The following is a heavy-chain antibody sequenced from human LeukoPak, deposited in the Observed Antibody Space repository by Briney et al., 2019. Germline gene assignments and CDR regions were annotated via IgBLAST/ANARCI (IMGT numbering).Heavy chain of an antibody. CDR2: IGNSGGSI. J-gene: IGHJ4*02. D-gene: IGHD5-24*01. CDR1: GFTFSSYA. Sequence: GGSLRLSCAASGFTFSSYAMSWVRQAPGKGLEWVSIIGNSGGSIYYADSVKGRFTISRDNSKNTLSLQMNSLRAEDTAVYYCARVGRDGYNWNYWGQGTLVTVSS. V-gene: IGHV3-23*01. CDR3: ARVGRDGYNWNY.